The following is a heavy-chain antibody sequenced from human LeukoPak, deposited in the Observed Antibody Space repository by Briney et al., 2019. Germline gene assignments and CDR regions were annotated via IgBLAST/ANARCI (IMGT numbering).Heavy chain of an antibody. D-gene: IGHD1-26*01. CDR1: GGAISTYY. J-gene: IGHJ4*02. Sequence: SETLSLTCTVSGGAISTYYWSWIRQPPGKGLEWIGYIYYSGNTNYNPSPKSRLTISVDTSKNQFSLRLSSVTAADTAVYYCARVGSGNFDYWGQGTLVTVSS. CDR3: ARVGSGNFDY. V-gene: IGHV4-59*01. CDR2: IYYSGNT.